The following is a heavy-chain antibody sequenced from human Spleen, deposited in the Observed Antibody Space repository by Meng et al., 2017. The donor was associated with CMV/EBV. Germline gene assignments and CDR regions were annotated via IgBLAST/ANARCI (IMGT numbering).Heavy chain of an antibody. Sequence: ATLSSYVISWVDQAPEQGLEWRGGINPILGTANSAQSFQARVTITADNSTSTAYMELSSLRSEDTAVYYCAGEGRGGYGDRPWYFDLWGRGTLVTVSS. CDR2: INPILGTA. CDR1: ATLSSYV. D-gene: IGHD4-17*01. CDR3: AGEGRGGYGDRPWYFDL. J-gene: IGHJ2*01. V-gene: IGHV1-69*06.